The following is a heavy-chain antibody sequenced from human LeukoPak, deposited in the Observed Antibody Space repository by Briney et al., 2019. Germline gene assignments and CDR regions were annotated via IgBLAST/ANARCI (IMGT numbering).Heavy chain of an antibody. V-gene: IGHV4-38-2*02. D-gene: IGHD3-22*01. CDR1: AYSISSGYY. CDR3: ARYDSDNAMLDY. CDR2: IYHSGST. Sequence: SETLSLTCTVSAYSISSGYYWGWTGQPPGKGLEWIGSIYHSGSTYYNPSLKGRVSISADTTKNQCSLKLTSVTAADTAVDYCARYDSDNAMLDYWGQGTLVTVSS. J-gene: IGHJ4*02.